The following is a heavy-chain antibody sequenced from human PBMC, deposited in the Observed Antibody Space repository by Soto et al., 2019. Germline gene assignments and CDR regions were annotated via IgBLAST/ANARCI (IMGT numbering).Heavy chain of an antibody. D-gene: IGHD3-3*01. Sequence: SETLSLTCAVYGGSFSGYYWSWIRQPPGKGLEWIGEINHSGSTNYNPSLKSRVTISVDTSKNQFSLKLSSVTAADTAVYYCARGYYGFWSGYYLYFDCWGQGTLVTVSS. CDR2: INHSGST. J-gene: IGHJ4*02. CDR1: GGSFSGYY. CDR3: ARGYYGFWSGYYLYFDC. V-gene: IGHV4-34*01.